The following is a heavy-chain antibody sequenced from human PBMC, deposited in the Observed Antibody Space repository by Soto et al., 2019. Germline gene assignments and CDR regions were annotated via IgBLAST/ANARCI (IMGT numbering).Heavy chain of an antibody. J-gene: IGHJ4*02. CDR1: GGSFSGYY. CDR3: ARGRVYCSSTSCYYLYYFDY. V-gene: IGHV4-34*01. Sequence: VQLQQWGAGLLKPSETLSLTCAVYGGSFSGYYWSWIRQPPGKGLEWIGEINHSGSTNYNPSLKSRVTISVDTSKNQFSLKLSSVTAADTAVYYCARGRVYCSSTSCYYLYYFDYWGQGTLVTVSS. D-gene: IGHD2-2*01. CDR2: INHSGST.